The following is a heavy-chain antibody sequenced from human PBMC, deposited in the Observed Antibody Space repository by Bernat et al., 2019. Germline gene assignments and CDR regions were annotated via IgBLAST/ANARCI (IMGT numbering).Heavy chain of an antibody. D-gene: IGHD3-22*01. Sequence: QLQLQESGPGLVKPSETLSLTCTVSGGSISSSSYYWGWIRQPPGKGLEWIGSIYYSGRTYYNPSLKSRLTISVNTSTNQFSLKLISVTAADTAVYYCARQSKIVVVTYYYYGMDVWGQGTTVTVSS. J-gene: IGHJ6*02. CDR2: IYYSGRT. V-gene: IGHV4-39*01. CDR3: ARQSKIVVVTYYYYGMDV. CDR1: GGSISSSSYY.